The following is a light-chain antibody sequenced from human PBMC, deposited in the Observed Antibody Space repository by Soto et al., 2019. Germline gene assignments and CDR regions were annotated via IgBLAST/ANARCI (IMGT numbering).Light chain of an antibody. CDR1: SSDVGGYNY. Sequence: QSALTQPASVSGSPGQSISISCTGTSSDVGGYNYVSWYQQHPGQAPRLMIYEVSKRPSGVPDRFSGSKSGNTASLTVSGLQAEDEADYYCSSYGGGNTVVFGGGTKVTVL. V-gene: IGLV2-8*01. J-gene: IGLJ2*01. CDR3: SSYGGGNTVV. CDR2: EVS.